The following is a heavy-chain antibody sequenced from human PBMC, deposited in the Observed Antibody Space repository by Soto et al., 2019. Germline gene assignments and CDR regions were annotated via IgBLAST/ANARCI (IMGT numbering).Heavy chain of an antibody. J-gene: IGHJ4*02. CDR1: GYTFTGHY. D-gene: IGHD5-12*01. Sequence: ASVKVSCKASGYTFTGHYIHWVRQAPEQGPEWMGEIGPESGATRYAQKFQGRVTMTMDMSITTVYMESSNLRPDDTAVYYRGRGRSGQIVVFYWGQGTPVTVSS. CDR2: IGPESGAT. CDR3: GRGRSGQIVVFY. V-gene: IGHV1-2*02.